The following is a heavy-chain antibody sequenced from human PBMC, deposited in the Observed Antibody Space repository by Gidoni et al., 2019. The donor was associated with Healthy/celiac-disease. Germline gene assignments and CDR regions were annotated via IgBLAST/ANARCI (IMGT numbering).Heavy chain of an antibody. CDR2: INHSGIT. V-gene: IGHV4-34*01. D-gene: IGHD5-18*01. Sequence: QVQLQQWGAVLLKPSETLSLTCAVYGGSFSGDYCCGIRQPPGKGLEWIGEINHSGITNYTPSLKSRVTISVETSKNQFSLKLSSVTASDTAVYYCARNSIQLWLGDYYGMDVWGQGTTVTVSS. CDR3: ARNSIQLWLGDYYGMDV. J-gene: IGHJ6*02. CDR1: GGSFSGDY.